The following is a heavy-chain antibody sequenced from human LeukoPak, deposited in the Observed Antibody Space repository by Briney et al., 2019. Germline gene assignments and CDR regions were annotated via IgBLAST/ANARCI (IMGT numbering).Heavy chain of an antibody. Sequence: SETLSHTCAVYGGSFSGYYWSWIRQPPGKGLEWIGEINHSGSTNYNPSLKSRATISVDTSKNQFSLKLSSVTAADTAVYYCARHTSYYGSGLWFDPWAQGTLVTVSS. CDR3: ARHTSYYGSGLWFDP. V-gene: IGHV4-34*01. D-gene: IGHD3-10*01. CDR2: INHSGST. J-gene: IGHJ5*02. CDR1: GGSFSGYY.